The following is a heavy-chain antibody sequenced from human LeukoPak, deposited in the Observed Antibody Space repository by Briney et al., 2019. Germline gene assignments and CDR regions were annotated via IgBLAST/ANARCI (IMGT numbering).Heavy chain of an antibody. J-gene: IGHJ4*02. V-gene: IGHV1-2*02. CDR2: IHGNSGAT. CDR3: ASRGYSDYDPVC. D-gene: IGHD5-12*01. CDR1: GYSFTGNY. Sequence: ASVKLSCKAPGYSFTGNYMHWVRQAPGQGLEWMGWIHGNSGATKFAQTFQARVAMTRDTSISTAYMELSSLRSDDTAVYYCASRGYSDYDPVCWGQGTLVTLSS.